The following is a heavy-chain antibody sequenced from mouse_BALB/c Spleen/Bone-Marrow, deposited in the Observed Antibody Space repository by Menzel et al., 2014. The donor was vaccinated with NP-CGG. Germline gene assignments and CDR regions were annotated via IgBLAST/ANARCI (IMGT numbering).Heavy chain of an antibody. J-gene: IGHJ4*01. Sequence: DVKLVESGGGLVQPGGSLRHSCATSGFTFSDFYMEWVRQPPGKRLEWIAASRNKANVYTTEYSASVEGRFIVSRDTSQSILYLQMNALRAEDTAIYYCARNPRWLLAMDYWGQGTSVTVSS. V-gene: IGHV7-1*02. D-gene: IGHD2-3*01. CDR3: ARNPRWLLAMDY. CDR1: GFTFSDFY. CDR2: SRNKANVYTT.